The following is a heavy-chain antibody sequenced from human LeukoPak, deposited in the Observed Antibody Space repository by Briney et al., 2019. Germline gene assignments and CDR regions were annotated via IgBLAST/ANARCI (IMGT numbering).Heavy chain of an antibody. V-gene: IGHV4-4*02. D-gene: IGHD2-8*01. CDR3: ARMMLSGYYFDY. CDR2: IYHSGST. Sequence: SETLSLTCAVSGGSISSSNWWSWVRQPPGKGLEWIGEIYHSGSTNYNPSLKSRVTISVDKSKNQFSLKLSSVTTADTAVYYCARMMLSGYYFDYWGQGTLVTVSS. J-gene: IGHJ4*02. CDR1: GGSISSSNW.